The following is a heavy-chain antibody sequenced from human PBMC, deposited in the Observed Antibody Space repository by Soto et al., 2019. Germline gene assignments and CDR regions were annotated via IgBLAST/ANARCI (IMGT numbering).Heavy chain of an antibody. CDR2: ISPGSRYP. CDR3: VRGGGGGLFDP. D-gene: IGHD2-15*01. J-gene: IGHJ5*02. Sequence: LRLSCAGSGFTFGDSYMSWIRQAPGKGLEWLSYISPGSRYPAYADSVKGRFTISRDNAKRSLYLQVMSLTAEDTAIYYCVRGGGGGLFDPWGQGTMVTVSS. V-gene: IGHV3-11*06. CDR1: GFTFGDSY.